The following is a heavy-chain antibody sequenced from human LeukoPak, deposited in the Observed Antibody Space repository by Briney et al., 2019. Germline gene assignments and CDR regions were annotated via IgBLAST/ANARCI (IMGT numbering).Heavy chain of an antibody. D-gene: IGHD6-19*01. CDR1: GGSFSGYY. V-gene: IGHV4-34*01. CDR3: ARAYSSGWSYCFDY. J-gene: IGHJ4*02. Sequence: PSETLSLTCAVYGGSFSGYYWSWIRQPPGKGLEWIGEINHSGSTNYNPSLKSRVTISVDTSKNQFSLKLSSVTAADTAVYYCARAYSSGWSYCFDYWGQGTLVTASS. CDR2: INHSGST.